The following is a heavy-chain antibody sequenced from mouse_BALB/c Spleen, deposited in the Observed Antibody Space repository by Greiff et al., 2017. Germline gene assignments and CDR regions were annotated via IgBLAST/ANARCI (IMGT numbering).Heavy chain of an antibody. Sequence: EVKLMESGGGLVQPGGSLRLSCATSGFTFTDYYMSWVRQPPGKALEWLGFIRNKANGYTTEYSASVKGRFTISRDNSQSILYLQMNTPRAEDSATYYCARKSSGAFDYWGQGTTLTVSS. CDR2: IRNKANGYTT. J-gene: IGHJ2*01. CDR3: ARKSSGAFDY. CDR1: GFTFTDYY. V-gene: IGHV7-3*02. D-gene: IGHD3-1*01.